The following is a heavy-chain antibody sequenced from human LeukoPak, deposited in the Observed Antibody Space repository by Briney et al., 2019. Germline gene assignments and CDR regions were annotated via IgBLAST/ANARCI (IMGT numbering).Heavy chain of an antibody. J-gene: IGHJ4*02. CDR1: GGSISSNNW. Sequence: TSGTLSLTCAVSGGSISSNNWWGWVRQPPGKGLGWIGEIYHSGSPNYNPSLKSRVTISVDKSRNHFSLNLSSVTAADTAVYYCARVNINNWHSCDYWGQGTLVTVSS. D-gene: IGHD1-1*01. CDR3: ARVNINNWHSCDY. CDR2: IYHSGSP. V-gene: IGHV4-4*02.